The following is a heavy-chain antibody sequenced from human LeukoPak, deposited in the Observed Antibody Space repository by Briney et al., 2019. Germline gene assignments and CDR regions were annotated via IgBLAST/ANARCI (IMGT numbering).Heavy chain of an antibody. V-gene: IGHV1-69*01. J-gene: IGHJ4*02. CDR3: ARPHFPLTQEYYFDY. CDR2: IIPIFGTA. CDR1: GGTFSSYA. Sequence: GASVKVSCKASGGTFSSYAISWVRQAPGQGLEWMVGIIPIFGTANYAQKFQGRVTITADESTSTAYMELSSLRSEDTAVYYCARPHFPLTQEYYFDYWGQGTLVTVSS.